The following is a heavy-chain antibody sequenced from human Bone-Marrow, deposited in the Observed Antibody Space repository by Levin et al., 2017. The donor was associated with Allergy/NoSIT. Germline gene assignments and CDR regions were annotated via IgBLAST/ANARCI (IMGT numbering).Heavy chain of an antibody. J-gene: IGHJ5*02. V-gene: IGHV1-2*06. CDR1: GYTFTGYY. D-gene: IGHD2-2*01. CDR2: INPNSGGT. CDR3: ARVYVGKDLGYCSSTSGDGGDP. Sequence: ASVKVSCKASGYTFTGYYMHWVRQAPGQGLEWMGRINPNSGGTNYAQKFQGRVTMTRDTSISTAYMELSRLRSDDTAVYYCARVYVGKDLGYCSSTSGDGGDPWGQGTLVTVSS.